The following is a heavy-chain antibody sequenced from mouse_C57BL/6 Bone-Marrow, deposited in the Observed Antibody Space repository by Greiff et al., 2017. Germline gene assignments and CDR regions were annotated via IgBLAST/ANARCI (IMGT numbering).Heavy chain of an antibody. CDR1: GFTFSDYY. Sequence: EVMLVESGGGLVQPGGSLKLSCAASGFTFSDYYMYWVRQTPEKRLEWVAYLSNGGGSTYYPDTVKGRFTISRDNAKNTLYLQMSRLKSEDTAMYYCARRGTTVVAVDYWGQGTSVTVSS. D-gene: IGHD1-1*01. J-gene: IGHJ4*01. CDR3: ARRGTTVVAVDY. V-gene: IGHV5-12*01. CDR2: LSNGGGST.